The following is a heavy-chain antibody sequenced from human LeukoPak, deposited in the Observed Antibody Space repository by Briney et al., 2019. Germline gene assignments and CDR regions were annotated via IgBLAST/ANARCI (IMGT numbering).Heavy chain of an antibody. CDR3: ARGRAVTMTDY. J-gene: IGHJ4*02. CDR2: ISSSSSTI. CDR1: GSTFSSYA. D-gene: IGHD5-18*01. V-gene: IGHV3-48*01. Sequence: GGSLRLSCAASGSTFSSYAMHWVRQAPGKGLEWVSYISSSSSTIYYADSVKGRFTISRDNAKNSLYLQMNSLRAEDTAVYYCARGRAVTMTDYWGQGTLVTVSS.